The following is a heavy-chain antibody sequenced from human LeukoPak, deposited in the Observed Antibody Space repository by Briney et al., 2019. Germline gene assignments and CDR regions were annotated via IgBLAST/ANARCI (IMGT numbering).Heavy chain of an antibody. CDR1: GGSISSYY. Sequence: SETLSLTCTVSGGSISSYYWSWIRQPPGKGLGWIGYIYYSGSTNYNPSLKSRVTISVDTSKNQFSLKLSSVTAADTAVYYCARDSIETSGWNWFDPWGQGTLVTVSS. V-gene: IGHV4-59*01. CDR3: ARDSIETSGWNWFDP. D-gene: IGHD3-22*01. CDR2: IYYSGST. J-gene: IGHJ5*02.